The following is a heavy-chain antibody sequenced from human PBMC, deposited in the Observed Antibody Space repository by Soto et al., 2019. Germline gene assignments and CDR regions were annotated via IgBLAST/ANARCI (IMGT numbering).Heavy chain of an antibody. CDR3: AKEARLVRGVDY. J-gene: IGHJ4*02. D-gene: IGHD3-10*01. CDR2: ISGSGGST. V-gene: IGHV3-23*01. CDR1: GFTFSSYS. Sequence: GGSLILSCASSGFTFSSYSMSWVRQAPGKGLEWVSAISGSGGSTYYADSVKGRFTISRDNSKNTLYLQMNSLRAEDTAVYYCAKEARLVRGVDYWGQGTMVNVSS.